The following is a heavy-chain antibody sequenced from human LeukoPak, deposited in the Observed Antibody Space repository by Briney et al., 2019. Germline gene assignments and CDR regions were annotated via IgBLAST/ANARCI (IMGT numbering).Heavy chain of an antibody. V-gene: IGHV3-74*01. CDR3: ARGTIDPLGYCGSTRCDLDY. Sequence: GSLRLSCAASGFTFSNHWMQWVRQAPGKGLVWVSRINTDGSSTRYADSVKGRFTISRDDAKNTLYLQMNNLRAEDTAVYYCARGTIDPLGYCGSTRCDLDYWGQGTLVTVSS. CDR2: INTDGSST. D-gene: IGHD2-2*01. J-gene: IGHJ4*02. CDR1: GFTFSNHW.